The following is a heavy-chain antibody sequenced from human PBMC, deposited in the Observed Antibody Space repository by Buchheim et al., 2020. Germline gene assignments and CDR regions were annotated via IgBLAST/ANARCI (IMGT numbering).Heavy chain of an antibody. CDR3: ARSPSTGTVDY. Sequence: HLVESGGGVVRPGGSLRLSCAASGFGFSNYWMSWVRQVPGKGLEWVANINNDGVQTYYVDSMKGRFTISRDTAKNSLFLQMNSLRADDTTVYYCARSPSTGTVDYWGQGTL. D-gene: IGHD1/OR15-1a*01. V-gene: IGHV3-7*01. CDR1: GFGFSNYW. J-gene: IGHJ4*02. CDR2: INNDGVQT.